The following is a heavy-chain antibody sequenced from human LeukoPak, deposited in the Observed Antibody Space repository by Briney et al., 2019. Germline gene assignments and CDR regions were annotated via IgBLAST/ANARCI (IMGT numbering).Heavy chain of an antibody. CDR2: IYPGDSDT. V-gene: IGHV5-51*01. J-gene: IGHJ4*02. CDR3: ATRGGDLDY. Sequence: GESLQISCKGSGSLFNNYWIGWVRQMPGKGVEWRGIIYPGDSDTKYSPSFQGQVTISADKSISTAYLQWNSLKASDSAMYYCATRGGDLDYWGQGTLVTVSS. D-gene: IGHD3-16*01. CDR1: GSLFNNYW.